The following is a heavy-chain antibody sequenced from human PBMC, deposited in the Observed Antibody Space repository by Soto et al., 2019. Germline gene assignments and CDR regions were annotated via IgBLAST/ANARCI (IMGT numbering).Heavy chain of an antibody. CDR1: GFTFSSYW. CDR3: AREVADDSSGYYRSFQH. J-gene: IGHJ1*01. D-gene: IGHD3-22*01. CDR2: INSDGSST. V-gene: IGHV3-74*01. Sequence: EVQLVESGGGLVQPGGSMRLSCAASGFTFSSYWMHWVRQAPGKGLVWVSRINSDGSSTSYADSVKGRFTISRDNAKNTLYLQMNSLRAEDTAVYYCAREVADDSSGYYRSFQHWGQVTLVTVSS.